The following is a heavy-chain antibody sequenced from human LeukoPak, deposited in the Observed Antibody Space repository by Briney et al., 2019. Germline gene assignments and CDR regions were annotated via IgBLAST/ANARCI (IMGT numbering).Heavy chain of an antibody. CDR1: GVSISSYY. CDR2: IYYRGST. J-gene: IGHJ4*02. CDR3: AGGRWVVYFDF. V-gene: IGHV4-59*01. Sequence: SETLSLTCNVSGVSISSYYWSWIRQSPGKGLEWIGYIYYRGSTNYNPSLKSRVTISLDSSKNQFSLKLSSVTAADTAVYYCAGGRWVVYFDFWGQGTLVTVSS. D-gene: IGHD4-23*01.